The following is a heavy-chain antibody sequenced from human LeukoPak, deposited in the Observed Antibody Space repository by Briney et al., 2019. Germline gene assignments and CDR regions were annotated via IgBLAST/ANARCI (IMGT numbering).Heavy chain of an antibody. Sequence: SCPTLVNPTQTLTLTCTFSGFSFSTSGMCVNWIRQPPGKALEWLARIDWDDGEYYTTSLKSRLTISKDTSKNQVVLAMTNMDPVDTATYYCAHRGKAVAGLDYWGQGTLVTVSS. CDR3: AHRGKAVAGLDY. V-gene: IGHV2-70*12. CDR1: GFSFSTSGMC. CDR2: IDWDDGE. J-gene: IGHJ4*02. D-gene: IGHD6-19*01.